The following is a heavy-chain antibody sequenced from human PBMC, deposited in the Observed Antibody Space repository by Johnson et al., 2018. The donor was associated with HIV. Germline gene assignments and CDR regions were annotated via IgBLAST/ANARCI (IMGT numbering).Heavy chain of an antibody. CDR1: GFTFSSYA. CDR2: ISYDGSNK. V-gene: IGHV3-30-3*01. D-gene: IGHD6-19*01. Sequence: QVQLVESGGGVVQPGRSLRLSCAASGFTFSSYAMHWVRQAPGKGLEWVAVISYDGSNKYYADSVKGRFTISRDNSKNTLYLQMNSLRAEDTAVYYCAKDLSQWLIPEAFDIWGQGTMVTVSS. CDR3: AKDLSQWLIPEAFDI. J-gene: IGHJ3*02.